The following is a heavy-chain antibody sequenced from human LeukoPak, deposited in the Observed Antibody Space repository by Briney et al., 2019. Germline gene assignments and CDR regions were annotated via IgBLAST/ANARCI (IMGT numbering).Heavy chain of an antibody. CDR3: ARDFGGLRWNYYFDY. Sequence: GGSLRLSCAASGFTFSSYGMHWVRQAPGKGLEWVAVISYDGSNTYYADSVRGRFTISRDISKNTLYLQMNSLRAEDTAVYLCARDFGGLRWNYYFDYWGQGTLVTVSS. D-gene: IGHD4-23*01. CDR1: GFTFSSYG. V-gene: IGHV3-30*03. J-gene: IGHJ4*02. CDR2: ISYDGSNT.